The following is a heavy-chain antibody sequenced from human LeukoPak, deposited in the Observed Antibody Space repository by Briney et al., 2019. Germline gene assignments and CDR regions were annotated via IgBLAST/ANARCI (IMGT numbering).Heavy chain of an antibody. CDR3: AKSAQYYYYYYMDV. CDR1: GFTFSSYG. Sequence: PGGSLRLSCAASGFTFSSYGMHWVRQAPGKGLEWVAVIWYDGSNKYYADSVKGRFTISRDNSKNTLYLQMNSLRAEDMAVYYCAKSAQYYYYYYMDVWGKGTTVTVPS. V-gene: IGHV3-33*06. J-gene: IGHJ6*03. CDR2: IWYDGSNK.